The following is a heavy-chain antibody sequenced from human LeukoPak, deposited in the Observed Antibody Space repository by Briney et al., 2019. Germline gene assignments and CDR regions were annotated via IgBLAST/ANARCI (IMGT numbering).Heavy chain of an antibody. CDR3: AKEGEGLPY. V-gene: IGHV1-2*02. D-gene: IGHD3-16*01. J-gene: IGHJ4*02. CDR1: GYTFTGYY. Sequence: ASVKVSCKASGYTFTGYYMHWVRQAPGQGLEWMGWINPNSGGTNSAQKFQGRVTMTRDTSISTAYMELNRLTPDDTAVYYCAKEGEGLPYWGQGTLVTVSS. CDR2: INPNSGGT.